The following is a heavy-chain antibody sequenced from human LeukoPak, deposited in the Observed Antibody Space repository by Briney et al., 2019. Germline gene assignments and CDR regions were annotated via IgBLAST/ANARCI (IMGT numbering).Heavy chain of an antibody. J-gene: IGHJ4*02. V-gene: IGHV4-31*03. CDR2: IYYSGST. D-gene: IGHD4-17*01. CDR3: AREATVTTAGFDY. CDR1: GGSISSGGYY. Sequence: PSETLSLTCTVSGGSISSGGYYWRWIRQHPGKGLEWIGYIYYSGSTYYNPSLKSRVTISVDTSKNQFSLKLSSVTAADTAVYYCAREATVTTAGFDYWGQGTLVTVSS.